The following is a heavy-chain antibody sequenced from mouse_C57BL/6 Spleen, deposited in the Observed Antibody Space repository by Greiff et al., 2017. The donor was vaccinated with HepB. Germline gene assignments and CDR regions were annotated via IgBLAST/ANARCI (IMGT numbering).Heavy chain of an antibody. Sequence: VQLQQSGPELVKPGASVKISCKASGYTFTDYYMNWVKQSHGKSLEWIGDINPNNGGTSYNQKFKGKATLTVDKSSSTAYMELRSLTSEDSAVYYCAPQPNPFYAMDYWGQGTSVTVSS. CDR3: APQPNPFYAMDY. V-gene: IGHV1-26*01. CDR2: INPNNGGT. D-gene: IGHD6-1*01. J-gene: IGHJ4*01. CDR1: GYTFTDYY.